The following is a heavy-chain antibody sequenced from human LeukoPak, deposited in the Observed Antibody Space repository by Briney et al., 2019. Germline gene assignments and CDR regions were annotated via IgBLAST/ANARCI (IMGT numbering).Heavy chain of an antibody. CDR3: GRGTIAVVAADLRTDQ. V-gene: IGHV1-2*02. CDR2: INPNSGGT. Sequence: ASVKVSCKASGYTFTGYYMHWVRQAPGQGLEWMGWINPNSGGTSYAQKFQGRATMTRDTSISTAYMELSSLTFDDTAVYYCGRGTIAVVAADLRTDQWGQGTLVIVSS. D-gene: IGHD2-15*01. J-gene: IGHJ4*02. CDR1: GYTFTGYY.